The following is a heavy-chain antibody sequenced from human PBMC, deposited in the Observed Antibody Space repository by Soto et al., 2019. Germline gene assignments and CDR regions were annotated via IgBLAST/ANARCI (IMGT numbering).Heavy chain of an antibody. CDR3: ATSVGIAPTGEDVMDV. D-gene: IGHD2-8*02. CDR2: IIPILTTP. Sequence: SVKVSCKASGGTFSIYGFSWVRQAPGQGPEWIGGIIPILTTPNYAQKFHGRVTIVADESTTTVYMELSSLKSEDTAVYYCATSVGIAPTGEDVMDVSGQGTSVTVSS. V-gene: IGHV1-69*13. CDR1: GGTFSIYG. J-gene: IGHJ6*02.